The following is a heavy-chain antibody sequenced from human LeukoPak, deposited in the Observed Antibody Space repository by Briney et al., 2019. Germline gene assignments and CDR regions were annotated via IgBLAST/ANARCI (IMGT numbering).Heavy chain of an antibody. D-gene: IGHD3-22*01. CDR1: GGSISSSSYY. J-gene: IGHJ4*02. V-gene: IGHV4-39*01. CDR3: ARRTGGKAYDSSGYSPRFDY. Sequence: SETLSLTCTVSGGSISSSSYYRGWIRQPPGKGLEWIGDIYYSGSTYYNPSLKSRVTISVDTSKNQFSLKLSSVTAADTAVYYCARRTGGKAYDSSGYSPRFDYWGQGTLVTVSS. CDR2: IYYSGST.